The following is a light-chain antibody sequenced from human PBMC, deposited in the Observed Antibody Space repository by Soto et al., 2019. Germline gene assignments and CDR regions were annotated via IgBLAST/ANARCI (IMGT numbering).Light chain of an antibody. J-gene: IGLJ1*01. CDR3: CSHSTYYTFV. V-gene: IGLV2-11*01. Sequence: QSALTQPRSVSGSPGQSVTISCTGTSSDVGGRNCVSWFQQHPGKAPQLMIYDVTQRPSGVPDRFSGSKSGNTASLTISGLQPEDEADYYCCSHSTYYTFVFGTGTNLTVL. CDR2: DVT. CDR1: SSDVGGRNC.